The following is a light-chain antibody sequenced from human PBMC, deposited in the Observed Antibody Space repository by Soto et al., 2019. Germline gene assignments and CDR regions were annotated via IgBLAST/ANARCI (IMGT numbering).Light chain of an antibody. Sequence: QSVLTQPASVSGSPGQSITISCTGTSSDVGGYNYVSWYQQHPGKAPKLMIYEVSNRPSGVSNRFSGSKSGNTASLPVSGLQAEDEADYYCSSYSSVTTLWVFGGGTKVTVL. CDR3: SSYSSVTTLWV. CDR2: EVS. V-gene: IGLV2-14*01. J-gene: IGLJ3*02. CDR1: SSDVGGYNY.